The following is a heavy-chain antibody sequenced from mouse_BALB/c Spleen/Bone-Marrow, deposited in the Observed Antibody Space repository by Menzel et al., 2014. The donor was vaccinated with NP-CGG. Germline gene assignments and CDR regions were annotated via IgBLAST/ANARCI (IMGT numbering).Heavy chain of an antibody. CDR1: GYTFTDYV. CDR3: ARFTRDY. V-gene: IGHV1-83*01. CDR2: INPGIGGT. Sequence: VQLQQSGPELVKPGASVKMSCKASGYTFTDYVMHWVKQKPGQGLEWIGRINPGIGGTTYNAKFKGKATLTADKSSTTAYMQLSRLTSDDSAVYFCARFTRDYWGQGTTLTVSS. J-gene: IGHJ2*01.